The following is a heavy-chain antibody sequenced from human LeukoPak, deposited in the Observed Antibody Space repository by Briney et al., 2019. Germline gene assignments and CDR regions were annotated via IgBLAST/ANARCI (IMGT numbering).Heavy chain of an antibody. V-gene: IGHV3-33*01. CDR1: GFTFSSYG. J-gene: IGHJ3*01. D-gene: IGHD6-19*01. CDR2: IWYDGSNK. Sequence: GGSLRLSCAASGFTFSSYGMHWVRQAPGKGLEWVAVIWYDGSNKYYADSVKGRFTISRDNSKNTLYLQMNSLRAEDTAVYYCAREPRVAGTTMVWGQGTMVTVSS. CDR3: AREPRVAGTTMV.